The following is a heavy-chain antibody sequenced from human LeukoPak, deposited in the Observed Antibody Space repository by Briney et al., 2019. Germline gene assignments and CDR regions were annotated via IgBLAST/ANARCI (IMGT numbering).Heavy chain of an antibody. Sequence: ASVKVSCKASGYTFTSYYMHWVRQAPGQGLEWMGIINPSGGSTSYAQKFQGRVTMTRDTSTSTVYMELSSLRSEDTAVYHCARGRSLISSSWYDFDYWGQGTLVTVSS. CDR1: GYTFTSYY. CDR3: ARGRSLISSSWYDFDY. V-gene: IGHV1-46*01. D-gene: IGHD6-13*01. CDR2: INPSGGST. J-gene: IGHJ4*02.